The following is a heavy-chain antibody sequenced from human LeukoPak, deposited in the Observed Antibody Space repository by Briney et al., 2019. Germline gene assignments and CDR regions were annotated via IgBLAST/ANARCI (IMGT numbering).Heavy chain of an antibody. CDR2: IYHSGST. J-gene: IGHJ6*03. CDR1: GGSISSSNW. D-gene: IGHD2-15*01. CDR3: ARGALVVVAATHYYYMDV. V-gene: IGHV4-4*02. Sequence: SETLSLTCAVSGGSISSSNWWSWVRQPPGKGLEWIGEIYHSGSTNYNPSLKSRVTISVDKSKNQFSLKLSSVTAADTAVYYCARGALVVVAATHYYYMDVWGKGTTVTVSS.